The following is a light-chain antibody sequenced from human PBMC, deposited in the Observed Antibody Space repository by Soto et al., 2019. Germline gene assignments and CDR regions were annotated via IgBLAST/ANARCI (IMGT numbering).Light chain of an antibody. CDR1: QTISSW. CDR3: QHYNSYSEA. CDR2: KAS. Sequence: DIQMTQSPSTLSGSLADRVSMTRRASQTISSWLAWYQQKPGKAPKLLIYKASTLKSGVPSRFSGSGSGTEFTLTISSLQPDDFATYYCQHYNSYSEAFGQGTKVDIK. J-gene: IGKJ1*01. V-gene: IGKV1-5*03.